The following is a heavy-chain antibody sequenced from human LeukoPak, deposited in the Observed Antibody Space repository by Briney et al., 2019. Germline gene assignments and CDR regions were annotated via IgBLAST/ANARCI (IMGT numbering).Heavy chain of an antibody. CDR2: ISWNSGSI. D-gene: IGHD6-13*01. V-gene: IGHV3-9*01. CDR1: GFTFDDYA. J-gene: IGHJ4*02. Sequence: GGPLRLCCAASGFTFDDYAMHWVRQAPGKGLEWVSGISWNSGSIGYADSVKGRFTISRDNAKNSLYLQMNSLRAEDTALYYCAKDIDSSSWYYFDYWGQGTLVTVSS. CDR3: AKDIDSSSWYYFDY.